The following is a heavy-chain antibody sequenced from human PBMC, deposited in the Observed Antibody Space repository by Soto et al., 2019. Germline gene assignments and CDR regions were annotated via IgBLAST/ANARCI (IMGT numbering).Heavy chain of an antibody. D-gene: IGHD1-1*01. V-gene: IGHV3-48*01. J-gene: IGHJ6*03. Sequence: GGSLRLSCAASGFTFSSYSMNWVRQAPGKGLEWVSFISANSAIIYYADSVKGRFTISADKSISTAYLQWSSLKASDTAMYYCARLPVQLERRSYYYYMDVWGKGTTVTVSS. CDR1: GFTFSSYS. CDR3: ARLPVQLERRSYYYYMDV. CDR2: ISANSAII.